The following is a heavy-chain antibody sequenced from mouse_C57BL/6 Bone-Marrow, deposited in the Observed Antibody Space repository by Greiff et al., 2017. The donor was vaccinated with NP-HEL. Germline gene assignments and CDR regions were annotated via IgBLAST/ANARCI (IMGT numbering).Heavy chain of an antibody. J-gene: IGHJ3*01. Sequence: QVQLQQSGAELARPGASVKLSCKASGYTFTSYGISWVKQRPGQGLEWIGEIYPRSGNTYYNEKFKGKATLTADKSSSTAYMELRSLTSEDSAVYFCASPHYYGSSPFAYWGQGTLVTVSA. CDR3: ASPHYYGSSPFAY. D-gene: IGHD1-1*01. V-gene: IGHV1-81*01. CDR1: GYTFTSYG. CDR2: IYPRSGNT.